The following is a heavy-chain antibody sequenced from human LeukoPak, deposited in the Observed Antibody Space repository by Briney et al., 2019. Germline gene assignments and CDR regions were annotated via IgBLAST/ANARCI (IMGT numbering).Heavy chain of an antibody. J-gene: IGHJ5*02. V-gene: IGHV1-46*03. CDR1: GDTFPRHY. CDR3: ARSPAYCSGSTCYGHNWFDP. D-gene: IGHD2-15*01. Sequence: ASVTVSYTVCGDTFPRHYIHWVRQAPGQGLAWMGLSNPRGGSTRHAQKFQGRVTMTTDTSTSTVYMELSSLRSEDTAVYYCARSPAYCSGSTCYGHNWFDPWGQGTLVTVSS. CDR2: SNPRGGST.